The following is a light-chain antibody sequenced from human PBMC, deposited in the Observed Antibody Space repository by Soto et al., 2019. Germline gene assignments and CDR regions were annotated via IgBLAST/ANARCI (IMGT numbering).Light chain of an antibody. Sequence: DGVMTQSPLSLSVTLEQPAAISCWSTQGLLYSDGNTYLNWFHQRPGQSPRRLIFKVSVRDSGVPDRFSGSGSGTDFTLKISRVEAEDVGVYYCMQGTHRPITFGQGTRLEIK. CDR1: QGLLYSDGNTY. CDR3: MQGTHRPIT. CDR2: KVS. V-gene: IGKV2-30*01. J-gene: IGKJ5*01.